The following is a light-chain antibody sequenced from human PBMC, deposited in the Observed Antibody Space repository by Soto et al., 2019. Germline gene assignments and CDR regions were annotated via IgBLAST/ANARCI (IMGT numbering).Light chain of an antibody. CDR3: QSYDSLSGSVE. Sequence: QSALTQPPSVSGAPGQRVSISCTGSSSNIGSGHDVHWYHHVPGAAPKPLIYGNNNRPSGVPDRFSGSKSGTSASLAITGLQAEDEGDYSCQSYDSLSGSVEFGGGTKVTVL. J-gene: IGLJ2*01. V-gene: IGLV1-40*01. CDR2: GNN. CDR1: SSNIGSGHD.